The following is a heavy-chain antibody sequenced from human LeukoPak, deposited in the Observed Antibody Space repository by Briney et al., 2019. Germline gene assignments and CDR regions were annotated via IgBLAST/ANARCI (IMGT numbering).Heavy chain of an antibody. J-gene: IGHJ6*02. CDR3: ARSFLEWLSLNV. D-gene: IGHD3-3*01. CDR2: IYYSGST. CDR1: GGSISSSSYY. Sequence: SSETLSLTCTVSGGSISSSSYYWGWIRQPPGKGLEWIGSIYYSGSTYYNPSLKSRVTISVDTSKNQFSLKLSSVTAADTAVYHCARSFLEWLSLNVWGQGTTVTVSS. V-gene: IGHV4-39*01.